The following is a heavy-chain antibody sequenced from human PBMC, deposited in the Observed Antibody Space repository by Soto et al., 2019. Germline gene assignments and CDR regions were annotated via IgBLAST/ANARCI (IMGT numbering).Heavy chain of an antibody. CDR2: IYHSGST. Sequence: QVQLQESGSELVRPSQTLSLTCAVSGGSIRSGDASWSWIRQPPGKGLEWIGHIYHSGSTDYHPSHKSRVTISVDNSKRQFSLRLDTVTAAGAAVYVCARAGRALEYWGQGPLFTVSS. CDR1: GGSIRSGDAS. J-gene: IGHJ4*02. V-gene: IGHV4-30-2*01. CDR3: ARAGRALEY.